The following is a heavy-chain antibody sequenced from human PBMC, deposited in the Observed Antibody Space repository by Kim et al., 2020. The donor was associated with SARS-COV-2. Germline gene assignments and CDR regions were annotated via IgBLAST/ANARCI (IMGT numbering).Heavy chain of an antibody. V-gene: IGHV4-34*01. J-gene: IGHJ2*01. Sequence: SETLSLTCAVYGGSFSGYYWSWIRQPPGKGLEWIGEINHSGSTNYNPSLKSRVTISVDTSKNQFSLKLSSVTAADTAVYYCARQLWSYWYFDLWGRGTLV. CDR1: GGSFSGYY. CDR2: INHSGST. CDR3: ARQLWSYWYFDL. D-gene: IGHD5-18*01.